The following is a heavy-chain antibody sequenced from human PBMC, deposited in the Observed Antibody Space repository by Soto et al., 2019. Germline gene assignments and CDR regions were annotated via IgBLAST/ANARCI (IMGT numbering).Heavy chain of an antibody. CDR1: GGSISSSNW. J-gene: IGHJ4*02. CDR2: IYHSGST. V-gene: IGHV4-4*02. Sequence: QVQLQESGPGLVKPSGTLSLTCAVSGGSISSSNWWSWVRQPPGKGLEWLGEIYHSGSTNYNPSLKSRVTISVDKSKHQFSLKLSSVTAADTAVYYCARGGNDDYGDLYFDYWGQGTLVTVSS. D-gene: IGHD4-17*01. CDR3: ARGGNDDYGDLYFDY.